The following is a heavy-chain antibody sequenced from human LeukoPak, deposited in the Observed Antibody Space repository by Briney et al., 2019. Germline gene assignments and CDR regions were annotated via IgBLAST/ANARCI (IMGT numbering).Heavy chain of an antibody. CDR3: AKGYSSSWHSRTYYYYYMDV. J-gene: IGHJ6*03. CDR1: GFTFSSYA. V-gene: IGHV3-23*01. CDR2: ISGSGGST. Sequence: GGSLRLSCAASGFTFSSYAMSWVRQAPGKGLEWVSAISGSGGSTYYADSVKGRFTISRDNSKNTLYLQMNSLRAEDAAVYYCAKGYSSSWHSRTYYYYYMDVWGKGTTVTVSS. D-gene: IGHD6-13*01.